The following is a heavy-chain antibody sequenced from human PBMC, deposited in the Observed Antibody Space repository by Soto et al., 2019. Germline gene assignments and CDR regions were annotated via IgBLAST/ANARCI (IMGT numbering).Heavy chain of an antibody. CDR3: ASPGPRVRGVIRY. V-gene: IGHV5-51*01. CDR2: IYPGDSDT. Sequence: PGESLKISCKGSGYSFTSFWSGWMRQKPGKGLEWMGIIYPGDSDTRYSPSFQGQVTISADKSISTAYLQWSSLKASDTAMYYCASPGPRVRGVIRYWGEGALVTVSS. J-gene: IGHJ4*02. CDR1: GYSFTSFW. D-gene: IGHD3-10*01.